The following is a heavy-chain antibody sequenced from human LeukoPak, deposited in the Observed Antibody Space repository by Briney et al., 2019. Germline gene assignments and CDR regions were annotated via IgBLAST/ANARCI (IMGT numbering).Heavy chain of an antibody. CDR1: GFSFRCYS. CDR2: ITGSSSYI. J-gene: IGHJ4*02. CDR3: ARDRLEGGETFDF. V-gene: IGHV3-21*01. Sequence: GGSLRLSCAASGFSFRCYSMDWVRQAPGKGLEWVSSITGSSSYISYADSVKGRFTISRDNAENSLFLQMNSLRPEDTAVYFCARDRLEGGETFDFWGQGTLVTVSS. D-gene: IGHD1-1*01.